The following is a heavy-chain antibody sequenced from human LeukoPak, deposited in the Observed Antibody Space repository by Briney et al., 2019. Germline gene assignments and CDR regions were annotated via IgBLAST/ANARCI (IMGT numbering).Heavy chain of an antibody. CDR2: IYTSGST. CDR1: GGSISSYY. D-gene: IGHD2-2*02. V-gene: IGHV4-4*07. CDR3: ARGIVVVPAAISLSRPGARFDY. J-gene: IGHJ4*02. Sequence: SETLSLTCTVSGGSISSYYWSWIRQPAGKGLEWIGRIYTSGSTNYNPSLKSRVTMSVVTSKNQFSLKLSSVTAADTAVYYCARGIVVVPAAISLSRPGARFDYWGQGTLVTVSS.